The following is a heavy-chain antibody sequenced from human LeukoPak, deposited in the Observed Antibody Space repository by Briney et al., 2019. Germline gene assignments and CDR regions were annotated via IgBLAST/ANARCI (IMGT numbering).Heavy chain of an antibody. CDR3: ARGGPQNDNYYYYYMDV. D-gene: IGHD3-22*01. CDR2: INPNSGGT. J-gene: IGHJ6*03. V-gene: IGHV1-2*02. Sequence: GASVKVSCKASGYTFTGYYMHWVRQAPGQGLEWMGWINPNSGGTNYAQKFQGRVTMTRDTSISTAYMELSRLRSDDTAVYYCARGGPQNDNYYYYYMDVWGQRDHGHRLL. CDR1: GYTFTGYY.